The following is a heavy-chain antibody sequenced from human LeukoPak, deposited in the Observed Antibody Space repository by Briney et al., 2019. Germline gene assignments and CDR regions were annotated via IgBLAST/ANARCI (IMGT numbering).Heavy chain of an antibody. D-gene: IGHD3-10*01. Sequence: ASVKVSCKASGYTFTGYYMHWVRQAPGQGLEWMGIINPSGGTTNYAQKLQGRVTMTTDTSTSTAYMELRSLRSDDTAVYYCARDPDYYGSGSYDDYWGQGTLVTVSS. V-gene: IGHV1-46*01. CDR2: INPSGGTT. J-gene: IGHJ4*02. CDR3: ARDPDYYGSGSYDDY. CDR1: GYTFTGYY.